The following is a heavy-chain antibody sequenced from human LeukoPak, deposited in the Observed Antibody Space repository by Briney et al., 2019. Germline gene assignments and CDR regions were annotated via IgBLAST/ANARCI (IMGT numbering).Heavy chain of an antibody. D-gene: IGHD6-13*01. CDR2: IYTSGST. V-gene: IGHV4-4*07. CDR1: GGSISSYY. J-gene: IGHJ4*02. Sequence: SETLSLTCAVSGGSISSYYWSWIRQPAGKGLEWIGRIYTSGSTSYNPSLKSRVTMSVDTSKNQFSLKLTSVTAADMAVYYCARHTYGSILPLDYWGQGTLVTVPS. CDR3: ARHTYGSILPLDY.